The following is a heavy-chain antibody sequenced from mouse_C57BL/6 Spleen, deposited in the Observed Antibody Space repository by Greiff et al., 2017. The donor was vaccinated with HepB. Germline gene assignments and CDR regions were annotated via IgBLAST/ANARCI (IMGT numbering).Heavy chain of an antibody. V-gene: IGHV1-76*01. J-gene: IGHJ4*01. CDR2: IYPGSGNT. CDR3: ARSWDYGNYDYAMDY. D-gene: IGHD2-1*01. CDR1: GYTFTDYY. Sequence: VQLQQSGAELVRPGASVKLSCKASGYTFTDYYINWVKQRPGQGLEWIARIYPGSGNTYYNEKFKGKATLTAEKSSSTAYMQLSSLTSEDSAVYFCARSWDYGNYDYAMDYWGQGTSVTVSS.